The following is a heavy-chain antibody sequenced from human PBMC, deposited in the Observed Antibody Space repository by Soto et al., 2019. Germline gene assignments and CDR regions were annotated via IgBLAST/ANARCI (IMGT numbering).Heavy chain of an antibody. J-gene: IGHJ6*02. Sequence: ASVKVSCKAFGYTFTGYYMHWVRQAPGQGLEWMGWINPNSGGTNYAQKFQGRVTMTRDTSISTAYMELSRLRSDDTAVYYCARDRTAATHQYYYGMDVWGQGTTVTVSS. V-gene: IGHV1-2*02. CDR1: GYTFTGYY. CDR2: INPNSGGT. D-gene: IGHD2-15*01. CDR3: ARDRTAATHQYYYGMDV.